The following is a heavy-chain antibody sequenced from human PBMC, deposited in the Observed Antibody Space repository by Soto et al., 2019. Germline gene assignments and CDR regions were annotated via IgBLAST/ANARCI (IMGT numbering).Heavy chain of an antibody. Sequence: GGSLRLSCAASGFTFSSYAMHWVRQAPGKGLEWVAVISYDGSNKYYADSVKGRFTISRDNSKNTLYLQMNSLRAEDTAVYYCARDRLGGFTMVRGVTAHYYYYGMDVWGQGTTVTVSS. CDR2: ISYDGSNK. CDR3: ARDRLGGFTMVRGVTAHYYYYGMDV. CDR1: GFTFSSYA. V-gene: IGHV3-30-3*01. J-gene: IGHJ6*02. D-gene: IGHD3-10*01.